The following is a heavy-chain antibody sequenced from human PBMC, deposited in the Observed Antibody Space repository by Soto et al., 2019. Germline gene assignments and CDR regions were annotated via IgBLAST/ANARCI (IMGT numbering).Heavy chain of an antibody. D-gene: IGHD2-21*02. Sequence: PSEALCLTCIVSGESISRSSYYWGWIRQPPGKGLEWIGSIYYSGRTYYNPSFKSRVTISIDTSKNQFSLKLSSVTATDTAVYYCARQRTTVVTQAYFDHWGQGALVTVS. CDR3: ARQRTTVVTQAYFDH. CDR2: IYYSGRT. V-gene: IGHV4-39*01. J-gene: IGHJ4*02. CDR1: GESISRSSYY.